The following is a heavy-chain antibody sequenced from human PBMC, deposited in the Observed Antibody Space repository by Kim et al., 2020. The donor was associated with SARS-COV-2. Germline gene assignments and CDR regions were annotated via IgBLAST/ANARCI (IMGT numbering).Heavy chain of an antibody. Sequence: GGSLRLSCAASGFTFKTFEMTWVRQAPGKGLEWVSYISAGCGTIYYADSVKGRFTISRDNAKNSLFLQMISLRAEDTAIYYCARTQPQYHFDYWGQGTLV. J-gene: IGHJ4*02. CDR3: ARTQPQYHFDY. D-gene: IGHD4-4*01. V-gene: IGHV3-48*03. CDR2: ISAGCGTI. CDR1: GFTFKTFE.